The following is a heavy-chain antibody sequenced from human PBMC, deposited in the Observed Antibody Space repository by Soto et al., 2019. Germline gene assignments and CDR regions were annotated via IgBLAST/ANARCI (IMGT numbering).Heavy chain of an antibody. CDR2: ITGNGEDT. J-gene: IGHJ6*02. V-gene: IGHV3-23*01. CDR3: AEASGGWLHIVDYYSGMDV. CDR1: GFTFGSYA. D-gene: IGHD2-21*01. Sequence: EVQLLESGGGLVQPGGSLRLSCAASGFTFGSYAMNWVRQAPGKGLEWVSIITGNGEDTSYAESVKGRFTISRDNSKNTVSLQMNSLRAEDTAVYYCAEASGGWLHIVDYYSGMDVWGQGTTVTVSS.